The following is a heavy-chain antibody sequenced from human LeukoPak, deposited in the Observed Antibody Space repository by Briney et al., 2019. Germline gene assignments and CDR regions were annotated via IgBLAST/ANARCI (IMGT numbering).Heavy chain of an antibody. Sequence: SETLSLTCDVYGGSFSGYYWSWIRQPPGKGLEWIGEINHRGSTNYNPSLKSRVTTSVDTSKNQFSLKLSSVTAADTAVYYCARGNLWDYRRYYYYMDVWGKGTTVTVSS. CDR3: ARGNLWDYRRYYYYMDV. D-gene: IGHD4-11*01. CDR1: GGSFSGYY. CDR2: INHRGST. V-gene: IGHV4-34*01. J-gene: IGHJ6*03.